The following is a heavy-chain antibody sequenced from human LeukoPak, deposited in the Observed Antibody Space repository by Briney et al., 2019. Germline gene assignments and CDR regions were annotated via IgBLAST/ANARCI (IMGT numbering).Heavy chain of an antibody. Sequence: GGSLRLSCGATGFTISSYWMHWVRQAPGKGLVWVSRINGDGSSTTYADSVKGRFTISRHNAKNTLYLQMNSLRAEDTAVYYCAKGGTTVVDYWGQGTLVTVSS. CDR1: GFTISSYW. V-gene: IGHV3-74*03. CDR3: AKGGTTVVDY. J-gene: IGHJ4*02. D-gene: IGHD4-23*01. CDR2: INGDGSST.